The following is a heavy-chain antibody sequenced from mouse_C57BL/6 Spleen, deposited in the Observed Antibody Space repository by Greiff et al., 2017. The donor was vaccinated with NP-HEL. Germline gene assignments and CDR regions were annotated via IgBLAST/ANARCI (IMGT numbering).Heavy chain of an antibody. V-gene: IGHV1-62-2*01. D-gene: IGHD2-5*01. Sequence: QVQLQQSGAELVKPGASVKLSCKASGYTFTEYTIHWVKQRSGQGLEWIGWFYPGSGSIKYNEKFKDKATLTEDKSSSTVYMELSRLTSEDSAVYVCARHDPYYSNYVGFDYWGQGTTLTVSS. J-gene: IGHJ2*01. CDR2: FYPGSGSI. CDR1: GYTFTEYT. CDR3: ARHDPYYSNYVGFDY.